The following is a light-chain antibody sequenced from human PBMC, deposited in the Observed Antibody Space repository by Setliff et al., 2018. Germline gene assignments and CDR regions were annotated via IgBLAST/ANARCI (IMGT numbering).Light chain of an antibody. V-gene: IGLV2-14*03. Sequence: QSALAQPASVSGSPGQWITISCSGTSSDVGGYNYVSWYQQHPGKAPKLMIYDVTNRPSGISNRFSGSKSGNTASLTISGLQAEDDADYYCSSYTTSGIYVFGTGTKVTVL. CDR1: SSDVGGYNY. CDR2: DVT. J-gene: IGLJ1*01. CDR3: SSYTTSGIYV.